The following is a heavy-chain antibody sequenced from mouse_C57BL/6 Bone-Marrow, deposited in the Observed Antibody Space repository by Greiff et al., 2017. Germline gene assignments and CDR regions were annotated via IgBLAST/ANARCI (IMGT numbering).Heavy chain of an antibody. CDR1: GYTFTSYW. D-gene: IGHD1-1*01. J-gene: IGHJ4*01. CDR2: INPSSGYT. V-gene: IGHV1-7*01. Sequence: QVHVKQSGAELAKPGASVKLSCKASGYTFTSYWMHWVKQRPGQGLEWIGYINPSSGYTKYNQKFKDKATLTADKSSSTAYMQLSSLTYEDSAVYYCARGVTTVVGEYAMDYWGQGTSVTVSS. CDR3: ARGVTTVVGEYAMDY.